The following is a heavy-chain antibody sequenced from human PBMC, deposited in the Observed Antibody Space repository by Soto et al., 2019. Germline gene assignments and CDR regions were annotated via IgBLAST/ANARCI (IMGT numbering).Heavy chain of an antibody. CDR3: ARDTSGWFKPDY. D-gene: IGHD6-19*01. Sequence: GASVKVSCKASGYTFTSYYMHWVRQAPGQGLEWMGMINPSGGSTSYAQKFQGWVTMTRDTSTTTAYMELSRLRSDDTAVYYCARDTSGWFKPDYWGQGTLVTVSS. V-gene: IGHV1-46*01. CDR1: GYTFTSYY. CDR2: INPSGGST. J-gene: IGHJ4*02.